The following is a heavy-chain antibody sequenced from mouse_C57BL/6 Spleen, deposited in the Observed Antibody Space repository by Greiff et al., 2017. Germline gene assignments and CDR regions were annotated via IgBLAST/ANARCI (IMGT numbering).Heavy chain of an antibody. Sequence: QVQLQQPGAELVRPGSSVKLSCKASGYTFTSYWMHWVKQRPIQGLEWIGNIDPSDSETHYNQKFKDKATLTVDKSSSTAYMQLSSLTSEDSAVYYCARWLDSSGHYAMGYWGQGTSVTVSS. CDR3: ARWLDSSGHYAMGY. V-gene: IGHV1-52*01. CDR1: GYTFTSYW. J-gene: IGHJ4*01. CDR2: IDPSDSET. D-gene: IGHD3-2*02.